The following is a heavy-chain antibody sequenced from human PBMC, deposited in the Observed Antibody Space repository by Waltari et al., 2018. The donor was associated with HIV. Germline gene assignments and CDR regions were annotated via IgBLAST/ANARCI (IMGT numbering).Heavy chain of an antibody. D-gene: IGHD2-8*02. J-gene: IGHJ6*02. V-gene: IGHV3-33*01. Sequence: QVQLVESGRGVVQPGRSLRLSCAASGFTDRNYGMPLVRQGPGKWLEWGAVVWQNGSNKYYGDSVKGRITISRDNSKNTLELQMNSLRAEDTAVYYCARDVQGYCAGERCFYGMDVWGQGTTVTVSS. CDR2: VWQNGSNK. CDR3: ARDVQGYCAGERCFYGMDV. CDR1: GFTDRNYG.